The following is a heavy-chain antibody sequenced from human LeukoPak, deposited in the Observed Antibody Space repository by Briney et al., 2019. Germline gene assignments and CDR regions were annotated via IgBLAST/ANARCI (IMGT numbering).Heavy chain of an antibody. CDR3: AKGGDGSGSPYYFDY. CDR2: ISGSGCST. V-gene: IGHV3-23*01. J-gene: IGHJ4*02. Sequence: GGSLRLSCAASGFTFSSYAMSWVRQAAGKGVEGVSAISGSGCSTYNADSVKGRFTISRDNSKNTLYVHMNSLRAEDTAVYYCAKGGDGSGSPYYFDYWGQGTLVTVSS. D-gene: IGHD3-10*01. CDR1: GFTFSSYA.